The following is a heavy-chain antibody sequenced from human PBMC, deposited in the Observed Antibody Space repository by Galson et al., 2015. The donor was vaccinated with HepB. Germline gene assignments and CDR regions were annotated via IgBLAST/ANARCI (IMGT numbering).Heavy chain of an antibody. CDR2: FYYSGSP. CDR3: ARFNYEEIFDI. Sequence: TLSLTCNVSGGSIRSYYWSWIRQPPGKGLEWIGYFYYSGSPNYNPSLKSRVTISVDTSKNQFSLKLSSVTAADTAVYYCARFNYEEIFDIWGQGTLVTVSS. J-gene: IGHJ3*02. V-gene: IGHV4-59*01. CDR1: GGSIRSYY. D-gene: IGHD4-11*01.